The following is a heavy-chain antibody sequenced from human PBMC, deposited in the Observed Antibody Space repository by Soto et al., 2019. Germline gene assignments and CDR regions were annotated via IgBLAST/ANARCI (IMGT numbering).Heavy chain of an antibody. Sequence: QVQLVKSGAEVKKPGASVKVYCKASGYTCTSYDINWVRQATGQGREGMGWMNPNRCNTGYAQNSQVRVTMTRNTTISTAYMELSSMRSEDTAVYYCARSPNAYGDRHWGQVTLVTVSS. CDR3: ARSPNAYGDRH. D-gene: IGHD4-17*01. CDR1: GYTCTSYD. CDR2: MNPNRCNT. V-gene: IGHV1-8*01. J-gene: IGHJ4*02.